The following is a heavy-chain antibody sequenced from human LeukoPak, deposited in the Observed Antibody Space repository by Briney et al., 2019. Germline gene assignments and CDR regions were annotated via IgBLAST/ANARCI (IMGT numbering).Heavy chain of an antibody. Sequence: PGGSLRLSCRTSGFTFTNYWMNWVRQAPGKGLEWVANIKQDGSDTYYADSVKGRFTISRDNAKSSSYLEMNSLRGEDTAVYYCARSGRYNGFGDYWGQGTLVTVSS. CDR3: ARSGRYNGFGDY. D-gene: IGHD5-12*01. CDR1: GFTFTNYW. J-gene: IGHJ4*02. CDR2: IKQDGSDT. V-gene: IGHV3-7*01.